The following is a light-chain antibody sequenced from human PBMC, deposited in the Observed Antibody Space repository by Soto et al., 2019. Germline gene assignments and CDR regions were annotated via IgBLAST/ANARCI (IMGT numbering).Light chain of an antibody. CDR2: AAS. V-gene: IGKV1-39*01. Sequence: DIQMTQSPSSLSASVGDRVTITCRASQSISSYLNWYQLKPGKAPKLLIYAASSLQSGVPSRFSGSGSGQDLTLTIISLQPEDFGTYNCHQTYKTQYTRGQGAKVDIQ. CDR1: QSISSY. CDR3: HQTYKTQYT. J-gene: IGKJ2*01.